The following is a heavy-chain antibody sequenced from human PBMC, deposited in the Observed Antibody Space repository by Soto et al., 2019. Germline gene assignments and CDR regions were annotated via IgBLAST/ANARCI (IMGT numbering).Heavy chain of an antibody. V-gene: IGHV1-2*04. Sequence: ASVKVSCKASGYTFTGYYMHWVRQAPGQGLGWMGWINPNSGGTNYAQKFQGWVTMTRDTSISTAYMELSRLRSDDTAVYYCARDRVLGYCSSTSCLDGNRYYYYGMDVWGQGTTVTVSS. D-gene: IGHD2-2*01. CDR1: GYTFTGYY. CDR3: ARDRVLGYCSSTSCLDGNRYYYYGMDV. CDR2: INPNSGGT. J-gene: IGHJ6*02.